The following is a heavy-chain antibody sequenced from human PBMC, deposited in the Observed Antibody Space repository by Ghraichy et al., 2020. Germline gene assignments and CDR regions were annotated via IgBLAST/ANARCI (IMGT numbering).Heavy chain of an antibody. Sequence: SVKVSCKASGYTFTSYYMHWVRQAPGQGLEWMGIINPSGGSTSYAQKFQGRVTMTRDTSTSTVYMELSSLRSEDTAVYYCAQLLASSPNYYSGMDVWGQGTTVTVSS. D-gene: IGHD1-26*01. V-gene: IGHV1-46*01. CDR3: AQLLASSPNYYSGMDV. CDR2: INPSGGST. CDR1: GYTFTSYY. J-gene: IGHJ6*02.